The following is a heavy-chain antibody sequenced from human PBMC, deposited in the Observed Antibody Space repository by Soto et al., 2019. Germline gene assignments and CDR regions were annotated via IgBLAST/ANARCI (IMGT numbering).Heavy chain of an antibody. D-gene: IGHD6-13*01. Sequence: SETLSLTCTVSGGSISSYYWSWIRQPPGKGLEWIGYIYYSGSTNYNPSLKSRVTISVDTSKNQFSLKLSSVTAADTAVYYCARRREAGIDYWDQGTLVTVSS. CDR3: ARRREAGIDY. V-gene: IGHV4-59*08. CDR2: IYYSGST. J-gene: IGHJ4*02. CDR1: GGSISSYY.